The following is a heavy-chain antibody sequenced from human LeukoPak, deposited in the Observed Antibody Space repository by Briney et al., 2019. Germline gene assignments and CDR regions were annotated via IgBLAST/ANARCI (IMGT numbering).Heavy chain of an antibody. D-gene: IGHD6-13*01. J-gene: IGHJ4*02. CDR1: GFSFSSNY. Sequence: GGSPRLSCAASGFSFSSNYIYWVRQAPGKGREGVSVIHSGGNTYYADSVKGRFTISRDNSRNTMDLQMNSLRAEDTAVYYCARCDSSRWNGIDYWGQGTLVTVSS. CDR3: ARCDSSRWNGIDY. CDR2: IHSGGNT. V-gene: IGHV3-53*01.